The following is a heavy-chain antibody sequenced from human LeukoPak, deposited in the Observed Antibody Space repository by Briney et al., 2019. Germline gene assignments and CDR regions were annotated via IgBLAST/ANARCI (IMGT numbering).Heavy chain of an antibody. Sequence: GGTLRLSCAASGFTFSNYGMSWVRQAPGKGLEWVSAISGSGGSTYYADSVKGRFTISRDNSKHTLYLQMNSLRAEDTAVYYCAKDDAWLQFGDWGRGTLVTVSS. CDR2: ISGSGGST. V-gene: IGHV3-23*01. J-gene: IGHJ4*02. CDR3: AKDDAWLQFGD. CDR1: GFTFSNYG. D-gene: IGHD5-24*01.